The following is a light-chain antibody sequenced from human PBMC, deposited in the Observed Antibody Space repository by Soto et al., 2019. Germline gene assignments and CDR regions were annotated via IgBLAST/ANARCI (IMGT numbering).Light chain of an antibody. V-gene: IGKV1-39*01. CDR3: QQSYTTVRS. CDR1: QSISNF. Sequence: DIQMTQSPSSLSASVGDRVTISCRASQSISNFLNWYQQKPGKAPQLLIYAASRLHSGVPPRFSGSGAGPDFTLTISSLQPEDFATYFCQQSYTTVRSFGGGTKVE. J-gene: IGKJ4*01. CDR2: AAS.